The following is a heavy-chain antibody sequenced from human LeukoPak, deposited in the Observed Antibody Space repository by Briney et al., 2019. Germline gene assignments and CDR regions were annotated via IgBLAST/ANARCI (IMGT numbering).Heavy chain of an antibody. CDR3: AKADGGHSSSWYDY. CDR1: GFTFDDYA. Sequence: PGRSLRLSCAASGFTFDDYAMHWVRHAPGEGLEWVSGISWNSGSIGYADSVKGRFTISRDNAKNSLYLQMNSLRAEDTALYYCAKADGGHSSSWYDYWGQGTLVTVSS. D-gene: IGHD6-13*01. CDR2: ISWNSGSI. V-gene: IGHV3-9*01. J-gene: IGHJ4*02.